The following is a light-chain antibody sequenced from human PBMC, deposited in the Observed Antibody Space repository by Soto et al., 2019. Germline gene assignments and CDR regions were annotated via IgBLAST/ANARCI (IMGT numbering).Light chain of an antibody. CDR3: SSYAGSDNFV. V-gene: IGLV2-8*01. CDR2: EVS. Sequence: LTQPPSASGSPAQSVTISCTGTSSDVGANNDYVSWYQQHPGKVPKLMIYEVSKRPPGVPDRFSGSKSGNTASLTVSGLQADDEADYYCSSYAGSDNFVFGSGTRSPS. J-gene: IGLJ1*01. CDR1: SSDVGANNDY.